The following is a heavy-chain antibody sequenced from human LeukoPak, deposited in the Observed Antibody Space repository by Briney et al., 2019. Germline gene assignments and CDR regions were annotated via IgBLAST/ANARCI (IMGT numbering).Heavy chain of an antibody. V-gene: IGHV3-30*04. D-gene: IGHD4-17*01. J-gene: IGHJ4*02. CDR2: IRYDGSNK. CDR1: GFTFSSYA. Sequence: GRSLRLSCAASGFTFSSYAMHWVRQAPGKGLEWVAFIRYDGSNKYYADSVKGRFTISRDNSKNTLYLQMNSLRAEDTAVYYCARGDYGDSYFDYWGQGTLVTVSS. CDR3: ARGDYGDSYFDY.